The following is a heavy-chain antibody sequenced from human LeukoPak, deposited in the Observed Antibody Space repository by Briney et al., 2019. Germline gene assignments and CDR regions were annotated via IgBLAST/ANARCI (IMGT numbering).Heavy chain of an antibody. CDR1: GFTFSRHG. V-gene: IGHV3-30*03. CDR2: IGDTGRAK. D-gene: IGHD3-16*01. CDR3: AREAAWGNWYFDL. Sequence: GGSLRLSCAASGFTFSRHGTHWVRQAPGKGLEWVAVIGDTGRAKYYADSVEGRFTASRDNSKHTLYLEMNSLRYDDTALYYCAREAAWGNWYFDLWGRGTLVTVSS. J-gene: IGHJ2*01.